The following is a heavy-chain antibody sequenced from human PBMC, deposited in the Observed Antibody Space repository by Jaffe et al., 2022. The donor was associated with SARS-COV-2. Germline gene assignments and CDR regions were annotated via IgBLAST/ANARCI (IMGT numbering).Heavy chain of an antibody. J-gene: IGHJ4*02. CDR2: IYWDDGK. Sequence: QTTLKESGPTLVKPTQTLTLTCTFSGFSFNTSGVGVGWIRQSPGKALEWLALIYWDDGKRYSPSLKSRLTITKETSKNQVVLTLINMDPVDTATYYCARFLSVFSFDSWGQGARVTVSS. V-gene: IGHV2-5*02. CDR1: GFSFNTSGVG. CDR3: ARFLSVFSFDS.